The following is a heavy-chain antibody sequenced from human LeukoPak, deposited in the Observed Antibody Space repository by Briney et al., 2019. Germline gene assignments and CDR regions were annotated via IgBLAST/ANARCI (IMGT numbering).Heavy chain of an antibody. J-gene: IGHJ4*02. Sequence: GGSLRLSCAASGFTFSSYSMNWLRQAPGKGLEWVSSISSSSSDIYYADSVKGRFTISRDNDKNSLYLQMNRLRAEDTAVYYCARDPGNYYDSSGYFSSFDYWGQGTLVTVSS. D-gene: IGHD3-22*01. CDR2: ISSSSSDI. CDR3: ARDPGNYYDSSGYFSSFDY. V-gene: IGHV3-21*01. CDR1: GFTFSSYS.